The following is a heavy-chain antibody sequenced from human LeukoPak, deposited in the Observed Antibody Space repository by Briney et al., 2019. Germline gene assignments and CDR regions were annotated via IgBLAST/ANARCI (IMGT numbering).Heavy chain of an antibody. Sequence: PSETLSLTCTVSGGSISSYYWSWIRQPAGKGLEWIGRIYTSGSTNYNPSLKSRVTMSVDTSKNQFSLKLSSVTAADTAVYYCASTPVGYCTNGVCQTFDYWGQGTLVTVSS. CDR2: IYTSGST. CDR1: GGSISSYY. V-gene: IGHV4-4*07. D-gene: IGHD2-8*01. J-gene: IGHJ4*02. CDR3: ASTPVGYCTNGVCQTFDY.